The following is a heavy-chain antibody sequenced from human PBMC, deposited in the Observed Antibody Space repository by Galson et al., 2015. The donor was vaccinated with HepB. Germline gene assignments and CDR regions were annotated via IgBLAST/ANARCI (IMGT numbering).Heavy chain of an antibody. D-gene: IGHD3-22*01. CDR3: TGYYPRLSAHPLLRYYYGMDV. Sequence: SLRLSCAASGFTFSNAWMSWVRQAPGKGLEWVGRIKSKTDGGTTDYAAPVKGRFTISRDDSKNTLYLQMNSLKTEDTAVYYCTGYYPRLSAHPLLRYYYGMDVWGQGTTVTVSS. V-gene: IGHV3-15*01. CDR1: GFTFSNAW. CDR2: IKSKTDGGTT. J-gene: IGHJ6*02.